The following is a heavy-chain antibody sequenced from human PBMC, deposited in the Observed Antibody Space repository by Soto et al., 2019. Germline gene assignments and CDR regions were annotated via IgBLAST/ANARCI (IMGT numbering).Heavy chain of an antibody. V-gene: IGHV3-30-3*01. Sequence: QSGGSLRLSCAASGFTFSSYAMHWVRQAPGKGLEWVAVISYDGSNKYYADSVKGRFTISRDNSKNTLYLQMNSLRAEDTAVYYCARDKDSSGYYYWFDPWGQGTLVTVSS. D-gene: IGHD3-22*01. CDR2: ISYDGSNK. CDR1: GFTFSSYA. J-gene: IGHJ5*02. CDR3: ARDKDSSGYYYWFDP.